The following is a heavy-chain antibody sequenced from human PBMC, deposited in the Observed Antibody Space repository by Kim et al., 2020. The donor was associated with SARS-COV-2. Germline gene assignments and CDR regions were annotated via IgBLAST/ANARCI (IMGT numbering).Heavy chain of an antibody. D-gene: IGHD6-19*01. J-gene: IGHJ6*02. Sequence: ASVKVSCKASGYTFTSYGISWVRQAPGQGLEWMGWISAYNGNTNYAQKLQGRVTMTTDTSTSTAYMELRSLRSDDTAVYYCARDVNRLVVYYYGMDVWGQGTTVTVSS. CDR2: ISAYNGNT. CDR3: ARDVNRLVVYYYGMDV. CDR1: GYTFTSYG. V-gene: IGHV1-18*04.